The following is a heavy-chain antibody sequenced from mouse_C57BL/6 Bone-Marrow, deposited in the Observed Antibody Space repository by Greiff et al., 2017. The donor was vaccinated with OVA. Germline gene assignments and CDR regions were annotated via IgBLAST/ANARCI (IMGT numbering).Heavy chain of an antibody. Sequence: VQLVESGPGLVQPSQSLSITCTVSGFSLTSYGVPWVRQSPGKGLEWLGLIWSGGSTDYNAAFISSLSISEDNSKSQVFFKMNSLQADDAAIYYCTRGVYYSIIFAVWGQGTLVTVSA. CDR2: IWSGGST. CDR3: TRGVYYSIIFAV. D-gene: IGHD2-5*01. CDR1: GFSLTSYG. V-gene: IGHV2-2*01. J-gene: IGHJ3*01.